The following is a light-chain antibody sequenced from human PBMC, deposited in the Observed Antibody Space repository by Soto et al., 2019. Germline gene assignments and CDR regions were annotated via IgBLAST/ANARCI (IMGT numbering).Light chain of an antibody. J-gene: IGKJ1*01. CDR1: QGISNY. CDR2: AAS. V-gene: IGKV1-27*01. CDR3: QQGPT. Sequence: DIQMTQSPSSLSASVGDRVTITCRASQGISNYLAWYQQKPGKVPKLLIYAASTLHSGVPSRFSGSGSGTDFTLAISSLQREDVATYYCQQGPTFGQGTKVEIK.